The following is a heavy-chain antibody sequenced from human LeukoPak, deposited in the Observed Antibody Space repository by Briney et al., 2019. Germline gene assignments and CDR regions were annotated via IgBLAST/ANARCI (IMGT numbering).Heavy chain of an antibody. D-gene: IGHD2-2*01. J-gene: IGHJ3*02. CDR3: ARVRGIVVVPAAMLSNAFDI. CDR1: GGTFSSYA. Sequence: SVKVSCKASGGTFSSYAISWVRQAPGQGLGRMGGIIPIFGTANYAQKFQGRVTITADESTSTAYMELSSLRSEDTAVYYCARVRGIVVVPAAMLSNAFDIWGQGTMVTVSS. CDR2: IIPIFGTA. V-gene: IGHV1-69*13.